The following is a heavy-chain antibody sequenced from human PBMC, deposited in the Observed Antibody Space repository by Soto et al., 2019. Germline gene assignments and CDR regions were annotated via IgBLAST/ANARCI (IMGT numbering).Heavy chain of an antibody. Sequence: WVPLRLCYTASEVTCSSYGMSCVLQAPGKGLEWVSAISGSGGSTYYADSVKGRFTISRDNSKNTLSLQMNSLRAEDTAVYYCAKAKPTGLCDAFDIWGQGTMVTVSS. CDR2: ISGSGGST. CDR3: AKAKPTGLCDAFDI. CDR1: EVTCSSYG. J-gene: IGHJ3*02. V-gene: IGHV3-23*01. D-gene: IGHD1-1*01.